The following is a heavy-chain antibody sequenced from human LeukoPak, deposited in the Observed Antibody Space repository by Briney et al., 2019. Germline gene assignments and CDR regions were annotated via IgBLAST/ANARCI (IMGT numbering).Heavy chain of an antibody. CDR2: ISGSGGST. V-gene: IGHV3-23*01. CDR3: AKNTITMVRGTPADY. Sequence: GGSLRLSCAASGFTFSSYAMSWVRQAPGKGLEWVSAISGSGGSTYYADSVKGRFTISRDNSKNTLYLQMDSLRAEDTAVYYCAKNTITMVRGTPADYWGQGTLVTVSS. D-gene: IGHD3-10*01. J-gene: IGHJ4*02. CDR1: GFTFSSYA.